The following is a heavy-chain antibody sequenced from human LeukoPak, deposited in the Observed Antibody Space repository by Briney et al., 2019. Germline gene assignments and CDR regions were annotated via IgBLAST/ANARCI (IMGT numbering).Heavy chain of an antibody. CDR3: AKDPYDSSGHDQGAY. V-gene: IGHV3-23*01. D-gene: IGHD3-22*01. CDR1: GFDFNDFA. J-gene: IGHJ4*02. CDR2: MSGSGDTT. Sequence: GGSLRLSCAASGFDFNDFAMTWVRQAPGKGLEWVSSMSGSGDTTQYAPSVKGRFTISRDNSKNTVYLQMNSLRADDTAVYYCAKDPYDSSGHDQGAYWGQGTLVTVSS.